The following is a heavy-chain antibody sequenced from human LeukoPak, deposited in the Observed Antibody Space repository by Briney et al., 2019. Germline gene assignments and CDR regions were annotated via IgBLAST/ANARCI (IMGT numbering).Heavy chain of an antibody. D-gene: IGHD3-22*01. V-gene: IGHV4-39*01. CDR3: ASGIYYYDSTQGAFDI. J-gene: IGHJ3*02. CDR2: IYYSGST. Sequence: DPSETLSLTCTVSGGSISSSSYYWGWIRQPPGKGLEWIGSIYYSGSTYYNPSLKSRVTISVDTSKNQFSLKLSSVTAADTAVYYCASGIYYYDSTQGAFDIWGQGTMVTVSS. CDR1: GGSISSSSYY.